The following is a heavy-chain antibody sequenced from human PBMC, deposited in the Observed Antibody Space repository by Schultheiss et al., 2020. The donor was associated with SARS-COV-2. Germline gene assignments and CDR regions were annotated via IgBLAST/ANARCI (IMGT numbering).Heavy chain of an antibody. Sequence: SETLSLTCTVSGGSISSGGYYWSWIRQPPGKGLEWIGYIYHSGSTYYNPSLKSRVTISVDRSKNQFSLKLSSVTAADTAVYYCARVGYSGSNYAFDIWGQGTMVTVSS. CDR2: IYHSGST. CDR1: GGSISSGGYY. J-gene: IGHJ3*02. D-gene: IGHD1-26*01. V-gene: IGHV4-30-2*01. CDR3: ARVGYSGSNYAFDI.